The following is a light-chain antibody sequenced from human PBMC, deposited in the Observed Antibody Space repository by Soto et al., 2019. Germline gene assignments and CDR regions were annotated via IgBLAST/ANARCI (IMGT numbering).Light chain of an antibody. CDR2: LND. J-gene: IGLJ2*01. V-gene: IGLV1-44*01. CDR3: AAWDDSLNGVV. Sequence: QPVLIQPPSASGTPGQRVTISCSGSRSNIGSNPVNWYQQLPGTAPKLLIYLNDQRSSGFPDRFSGSKSGTSASLAISGLQSEDEADYYCAAWDDSLNGVVFGGGTKVTVL. CDR1: RSNIGSNP.